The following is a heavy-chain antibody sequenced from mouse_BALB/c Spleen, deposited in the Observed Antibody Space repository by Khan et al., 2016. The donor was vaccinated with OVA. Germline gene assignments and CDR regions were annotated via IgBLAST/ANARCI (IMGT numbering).Heavy chain of an antibody. J-gene: IGHJ2*01. CDR3: ARTDYYGSSYYFDY. CDR2: IDPYNGGT. D-gene: IGHD1-1*01. V-gene: IGHV1S135*01. CDR1: GYSFTDYN. Sequence: IQLVQSGPELVKPGASVKVSCKASGYSFTDYNMFWVKQSHGKSLEWIGYIDPYNGGTSYNQKFKGKATLTVDKSSSTAFMHLSSLTSEDSAVFYWARTDYYGSSYYFDYWGQGTTLTVSS.